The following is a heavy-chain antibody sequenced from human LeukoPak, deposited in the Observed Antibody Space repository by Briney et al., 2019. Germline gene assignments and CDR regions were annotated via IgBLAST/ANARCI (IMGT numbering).Heavy chain of an antibody. J-gene: IGHJ4*02. CDR1: GFSSTYYT. CDR3: ATDQAWQLHT. D-gene: IGHD2-15*01. V-gene: IGHV3-30-3*01. CDR2: ISYDGSSR. Sequence: GGSLRLSCAASGFSSTYYTMHCVRRAPGKGLEWVAIISYDGSSRFYADSVKGRFTISRDNSKNTLDLQMNSLRPDDTAVYYCATDQAWQLHTWGPGTAVIVSS.